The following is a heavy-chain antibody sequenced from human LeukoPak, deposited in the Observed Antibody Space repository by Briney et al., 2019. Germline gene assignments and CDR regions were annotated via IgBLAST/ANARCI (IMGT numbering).Heavy chain of an antibody. CDR2: IAHDGVSK. CDR3: ARDWGASGWYNWFYP. D-gene: IGHD6-19*01. V-gene: IGHV3-30*19. Sequence: GRSLRLSCATSGFTLKNYGMHWVRQAPGKGLEWVAIIAHDGVSKYYTDSVKGRFTISRDNSRNTLYLQMDSLRPEDTAVYYCARDWGASGWYNWFYPWGQGTLVTVSS. CDR1: GFTLKNYG. J-gene: IGHJ5*02.